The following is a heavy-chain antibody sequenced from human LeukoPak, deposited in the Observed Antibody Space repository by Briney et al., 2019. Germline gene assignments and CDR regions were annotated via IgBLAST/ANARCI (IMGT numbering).Heavy chain of an antibody. CDR3: ARGPSTVTTSFHYYYGMDV. CDR2: MNPNSGNT. J-gene: IGHJ6*02. CDR1: GYTFTSYD. D-gene: IGHD4-17*01. V-gene: IGHV1-8*01. Sequence: ASVKVSCKASGYTFTSYDINWVRQATGQGLGWMGWMNPNSGNTGYAQKFQGRVTMTRNTSISTAYMELSSLRSEDTAVYYCARGPSTVTTSFHYYYGMDVWGQGTTVTVSS.